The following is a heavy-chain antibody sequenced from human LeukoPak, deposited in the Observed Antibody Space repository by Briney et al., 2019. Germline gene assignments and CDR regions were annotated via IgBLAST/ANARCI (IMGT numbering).Heavy chain of an antibody. Sequence: GASVKVSCKASGGTFSSYAISWVRQAPGQGLEWMGWISAYNGNTNYAQKLQGRVTMTTDTSTSTAYMELRSLRSDDTAVYYCARVGYYYDSSGYWGFFDYWGQGTLVTVSS. D-gene: IGHD3-22*01. CDR1: GGTFSSYA. CDR3: ARVGYYYDSSGYWGFFDY. V-gene: IGHV1-18*01. CDR2: ISAYNGNT. J-gene: IGHJ4*02.